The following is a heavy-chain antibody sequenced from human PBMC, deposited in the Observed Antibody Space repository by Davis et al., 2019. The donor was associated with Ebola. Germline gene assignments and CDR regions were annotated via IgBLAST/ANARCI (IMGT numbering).Heavy chain of an antibody. CDR2: IYYSGST. Sequence: MPGGSLRLSCTVSGGSISSYYWSWIRQPPGKGLEWIGYIYYSGSTNYNPSLKSRVTISVDTSKNQFSLKLSSVTAADTAVYYCARGPYCSSTSCYTGTNWFDPWGQGTLVTVSS. CDR3: ARGPYCSSTSCYTGTNWFDP. CDR1: GGSISSYY. V-gene: IGHV4-59*01. J-gene: IGHJ5*02. D-gene: IGHD2-2*02.